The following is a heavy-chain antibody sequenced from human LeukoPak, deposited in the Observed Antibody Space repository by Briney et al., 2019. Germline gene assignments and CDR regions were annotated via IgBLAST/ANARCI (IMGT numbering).Heavy chain of an antibody. D-gene: IGHD6-19*01. CDR2: ISSSGSTI. J-gene: IGHJ4*02. CDR3: ARGYKWLVSPIVY. V-gene: IGHV3-11*01. CDR1: GFTFSDYY. Sequence: PGGSLRLSCAASGFTFSDYYMNWIRQAPGKGLEWISYISSSGSTIYYADSVKGRFTISRDNAKNSLYLQMSSLRAEDTAVYYCARGYKWLVSPIVYWGQGTLVTVSS.